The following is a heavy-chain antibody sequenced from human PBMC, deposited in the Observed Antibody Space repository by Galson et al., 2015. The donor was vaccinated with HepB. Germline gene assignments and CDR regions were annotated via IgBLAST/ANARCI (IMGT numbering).Heavy chain of an antibody. CDR1: GGSISSSSYS. D-gene: IGHD2-2*01. Sequence: LSLTCTVSGGSISSSSYSWGWIRQPPREGLEWIGSIYYSGSTYYNPSLKSRVTMSVDTSKNQFSLKLSSVTAADMAVYYCARHLRGYCSSPSCHSDYWGQGTLVTVSS. V-gene: IGHV4-39*01. J-gene: IGHJ4*02. CDR3: ARHLRGYCSSPSCHSDY. CDR2: IYYSGST.